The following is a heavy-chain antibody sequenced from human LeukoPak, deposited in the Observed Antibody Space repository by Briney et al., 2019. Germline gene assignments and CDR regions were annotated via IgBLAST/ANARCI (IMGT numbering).Heavy chain of an antibody. CDR2: FSGRGGST. CDR1: GFTFSTHA. V-gene: IGHV3-23*01. J-gene: IGHJ4*02. D-gene: IGHD6-19*01. Sequence: GGPLRLSCAASGFTFSTHAMSWVRQAPGKALERVSDFSGRGGSTYYAGSVKGRFTISRENSKSTLYLQMKSLRAEDTAVYYGARASGWTHYFYYRGQGTLVTVSS. CDR3: ARASGWTHYFYY.